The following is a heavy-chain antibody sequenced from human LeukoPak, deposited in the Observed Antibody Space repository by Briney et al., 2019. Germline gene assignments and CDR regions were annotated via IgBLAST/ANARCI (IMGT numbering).Heavy chain of an antibody. D-gene: IGHD5-24*01. V-gene: IGHV4-59*01. CDR3: ARFPQGGYNYFDY. Sequence: SETLSLTCTVSGGSISSYYWNWIRQPPGKGLEWIGYIYYSGTTNYNPSLKSRVTISVDTSKNQFSLKLSAVTAAGTAVYYCARFPQGGYNYFDYGGQGTLVTVSS. CDR1: GGSISSYY. CDR2: IYYSGTT. J-gene: IGHJ4*02.